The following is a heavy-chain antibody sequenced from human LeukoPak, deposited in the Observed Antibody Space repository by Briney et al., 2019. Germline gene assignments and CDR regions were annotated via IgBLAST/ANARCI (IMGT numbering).Heavy chain of an antibody. CDR1: GGSFSGYY. V-gene: IGHV4-34*01. J-gene: IGHJ6*03. Sequence: SETLSLTCAVSGGSFSGYYWSWIRQPPGKGLEWIGEINHSGSTNYNPSLKSRVTISVDTPKNQFSLKLSSVTAADTAVYYCAKVPVASLYYYYYMDVWGKGTTVTVSS. CDR3: AKVPVASLYYYYYMDV. D-gene: IGHD3-10*01. CDR2: INHSGST.